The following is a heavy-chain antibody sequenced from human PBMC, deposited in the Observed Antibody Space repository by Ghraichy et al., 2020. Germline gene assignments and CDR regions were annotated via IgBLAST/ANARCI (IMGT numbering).Heavy chain of an antibody. V-gene: IGHV3-48*02. Sequence: GGSLRLSCVGSGFTFSSYSMNWVRQSPGKGLEWVSYITSSSRTKSYADSVKGRFTISRDNAQNSLYLQMNSLRDEDTAVYYCARASTLVRFFYYDGMDVWGQGTTFTVSS. D-gene: IGHD4-23*01. J-gene: IGHJ6*02. CDR3: ARASTLVRFFYYDGMDV. CDR1: GFTFSSYS. CDR2: ITSSSRTK.